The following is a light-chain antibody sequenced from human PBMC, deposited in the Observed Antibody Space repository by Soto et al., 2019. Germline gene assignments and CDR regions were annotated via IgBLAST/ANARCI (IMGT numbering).Light chain of an antibody. V-gene: IGKV3-15*01. Sequence: EIVMTQSPATLSVSPGERATHSCRASQSVSSNLAWYQQKPGQAPRLLIYGASTRATGIPARFSGSGSGTEFTLTISSLQSEDFAVYYCQQYNNWLTWTFGQGIKVEIQ. J-gene: IGKJ1*01. CDR2: GAS. CDR1: QSVSSN. CDR3: QQYNNWLTWT.